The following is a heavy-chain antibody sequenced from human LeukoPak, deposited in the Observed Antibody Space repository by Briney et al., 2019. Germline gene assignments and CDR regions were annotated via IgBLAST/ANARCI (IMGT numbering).Heavy chain of an antibody. Sequence: SETLSLTCTVSGGSISSGGYYWSWIRQHPGKGLEWIGYIYYSGSTYYNPSLKSRVTISVDTSKNQFSLKLSSVTAADTAVYYCARAPRAVVAAHLYFDYWGQGTLVTVSS. V-gene: IGHV4-31*03. J-gene: IGHJ4*02. CDR1: GGSISSGGYY. CDR3: ARAPRAVVAAHLYFDY. D-gene: IGHD2-15*01. CDR2: IYYSGST.